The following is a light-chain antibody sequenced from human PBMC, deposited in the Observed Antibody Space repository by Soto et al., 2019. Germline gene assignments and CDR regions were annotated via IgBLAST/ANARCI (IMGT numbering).Light chain of an antibody. V-gene: IGLV2-14*01. CDR3: SSYTSSSTYV. Sequence: QSVLTQPAAGSGSAGQSITSSCTGTSSDVGGYNYVSWYQQHPGKAPKLMIYDVSNRPSGVSNRFSGSKSGNTASLTISGLQAEDEADYYCSSYTSSSTYVFGTGTKVTVL. CDR2: DVS. CDR1: SSDVGGYNY. J-gene: IGLJ1*01.